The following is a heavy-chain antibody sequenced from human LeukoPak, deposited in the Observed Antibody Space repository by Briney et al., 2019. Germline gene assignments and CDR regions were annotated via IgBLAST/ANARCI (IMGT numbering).Heavy chain of an antibody. CDR1: GFTFSSYS. D-gene: IGHD3-10*01. CDR2: ISSSSSTI. CDR3: ARGLLWFEEFHTSNGMDV. J-gene: IGHJ6*02. Sequence: PGGSLRLSRAASGFTFSSYSMNWVRQAPGKGLEWVSYISSSSSTIYYADSVKGRFTISRDNAKNSLYLQMNSLSDEDTAVYYCARGLLWFEEFHTSNGMDVWGQGTTVTVSS. V-gene: IGHV3-48*02.